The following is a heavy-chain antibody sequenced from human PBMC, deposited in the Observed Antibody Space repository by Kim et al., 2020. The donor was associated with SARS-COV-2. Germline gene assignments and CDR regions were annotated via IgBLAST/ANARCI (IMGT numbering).Heavy chain of an antibody. CDR3: ARALRQWINYYYGMDV. Sequence: SVKSRITINPDTSQNQFSLQLNSVTPEDTAVYYCARALRQWINYYYGMDVWGQGTTVTVSS. J-gene: IGHJ6*02. V-gene: IGHV6-1*01. D-gene: IGHD5-12*01.